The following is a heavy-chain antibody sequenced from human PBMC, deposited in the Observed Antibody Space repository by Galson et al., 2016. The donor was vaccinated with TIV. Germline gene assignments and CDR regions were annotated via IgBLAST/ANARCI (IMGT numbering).Heavy chain of an antibody. J-gene: IGHJ4*02. CDR1: GFAFSNYW. CDR3: TRLYYVWGSAGDFDY. Sequence: SLRLSCAASGFAFSNYWFHWVRQVPGQGLVWVSRTDENGGITNYADSVKGRFTISRDNAKNTLFLQMHSLRVEDTGVYYCTRLYYVWGSAGDFDYWGQGNLVTVSS. CDR2: TDENGGIT. V-gene: IGHV3-74*01. D-gene: IGHD3-16*01.